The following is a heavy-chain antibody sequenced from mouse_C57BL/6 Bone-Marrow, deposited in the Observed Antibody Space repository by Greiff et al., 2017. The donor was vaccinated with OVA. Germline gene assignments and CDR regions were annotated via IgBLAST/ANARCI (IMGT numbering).Heavy chain of an antibody. CDR1: GYTFTDYY. Sequence: QVQLQQSGAELVRPGASVKLSCKASGYTFTDYYINWVKQRPGQGLEWIARIYPGSGNTYYNEKFKGKATLTAEKSSSTAYMQLSSLTSEDSAVYFCARKDYYGVDYWGQGTTLTVSS. CDR2: IYPGSGNT. V-gene: IGHV1-76*01. J-gene: IGHJ2*01. D-gene: IGHD1-2*01. CDR3: ARKDYYGVDY.